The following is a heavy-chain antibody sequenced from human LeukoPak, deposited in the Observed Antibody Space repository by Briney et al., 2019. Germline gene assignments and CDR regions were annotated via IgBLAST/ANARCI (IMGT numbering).Heavy chain of an antibody. J-gene: IGHJ5*02. Sequence: GSSVKVSCKASGGTFSSYAISWVRQAPGQGLEWMGGIIPIFGTANYAQKFQGRVTITTDESTSTAYMELSSLRSEDTAVNYCARIAARLQNWFDPWGQGTLVTVSS. CDR2: IIPIFGTA. D-gene: IGHD6-6*01. V-gene: IGHV1-69*05. CDR1: GGTFSSYA. CDR3: ARIAARLQNWFDP.